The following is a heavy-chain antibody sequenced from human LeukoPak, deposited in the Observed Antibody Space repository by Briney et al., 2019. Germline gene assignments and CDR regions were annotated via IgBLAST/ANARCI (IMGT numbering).Heavy chain of an antibody. J-gene: IGHJ4*02. CDR3: ARGMSGELLLDY. CDR2: IYYSGST. D-gene: IGHD1-26*01. V-gene: IGHV4-34*01. Sequence: SETLSLTCAVYGGSFSGYYWSWIRQPPGKGLEWIGSIYYSGSTYYNPSLKSRVTISVDTSKNQFSLRLSSVTAADTAVYYCARGMSGELLLDYWGQGTLVTVSS. CDR1: GGSFSGYY.